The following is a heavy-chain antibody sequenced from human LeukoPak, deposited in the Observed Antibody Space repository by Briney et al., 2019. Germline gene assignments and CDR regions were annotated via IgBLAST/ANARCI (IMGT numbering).Heavy chain of an antibody. CDR2: ISAYNGNT. CDR3: ARGSRDSSSWSRGYYFDY. Sequence: ASVKVSCKASGYTFTNYGISWVRKAPGQGLEWMGWISAYNGNTNYAQKLRGRVTMTTDTSTSTAYMELRSLRSDDTAVYYCARGSRDSSSWSRGYYFDYWGQGTLVTVSS. CDR1: GYTFTNYG. D-gene: IGHD6-13*01. V-gene: IGHV1-18*01. J-gene: IGHJ4*02.